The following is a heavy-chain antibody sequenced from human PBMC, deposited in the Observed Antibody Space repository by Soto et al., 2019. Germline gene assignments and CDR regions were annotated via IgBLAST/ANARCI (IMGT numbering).Heavy chain of an antibody. CDR1: GVSFSDYS. J-gene: IGHJ4*02. V-gene: IGHV3-21*06. D-gene: IGHD1-26*01. CDR3: ARSGELLQTFDS. Sequence: GESLRLSCVVSGVSFSDYSMNWVRQAPGKGLEWVSLITGNSEYKYYAGSVKGRFTVSRDNAKNSLYLQMNSLTVEDTAVYYCARSGELLQTFDSWGQGTLATVSS. CDR2: ITGNSEYK.